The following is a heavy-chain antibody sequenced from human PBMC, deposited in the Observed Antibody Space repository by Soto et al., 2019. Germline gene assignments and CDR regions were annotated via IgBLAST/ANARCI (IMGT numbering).Heavy chain of an antibody. V-gene: IGHV4-4*07. CDR1: GDSVSSYY. Sequence: LPLTCTVSGDSVSSYYWSWIRQPAGRGLEWIGRIYISGSTDYNPSLKGRVSMSVDRSKNQFSLKLTSVTAADTAVYYCVRDCSGGGCYSDYGMDVWGQGTTVTVSS. J-gene: IGHJ6*02. D-gene: IGHD2-15*01. CDR3: VRDCSGGGCYSDYGMDV. CDR2: IYISGST.